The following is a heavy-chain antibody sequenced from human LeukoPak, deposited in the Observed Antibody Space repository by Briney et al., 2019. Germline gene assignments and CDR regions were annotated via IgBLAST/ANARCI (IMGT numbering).Heavy chain of an antibody. CDR2: ISCNGGSI. CDR1: GFTFDDYA. Sequence: GGSLRLSCAASGFTFDDYAMHWVRLATGQGLEWVSGISCNGGSIGFADSVRGRFTISRDNAKNSLYLQMHRLRAEDTALYYCAKDRGAGATAGDGGIDYWGQGTLVTVSS. D-gene: IGHD1-26*01. J-gene: IGHJ4*02. CDR3: AKDRGAGATAGDGGIDY. V-gene: IGHV3-9*01.